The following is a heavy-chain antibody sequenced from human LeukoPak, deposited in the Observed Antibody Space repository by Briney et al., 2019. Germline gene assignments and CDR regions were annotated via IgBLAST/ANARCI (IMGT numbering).Heavy chain of an antibody. CDR3: ARDTSGYRRGSFDY. V-gene: IGHV4-59*01. Sequence: SETLSLTCTVSGGSISSYYWSWIRQPPGKGLEWIGYIYYSGSTSYNPSFKSRVTISVDTSNNQFSLKLSSVTAADTAVYYCARDTSGYRRGSFDYWGQGTLVTVSS. D-gene: IGHD3-22*01. CDR2: IYYSGST. CDR1: GGSISSYY. J-gene: IGHJ4*02.